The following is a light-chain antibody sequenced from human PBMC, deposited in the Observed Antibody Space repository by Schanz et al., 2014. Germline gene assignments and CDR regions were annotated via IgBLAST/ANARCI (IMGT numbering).Light chain of an antibody. CDR1: SSDVGRYNR. J-gene: IGLJ2*01. CDR2: QVN. CDR3: SSYTSSSTLEGVV. V-gene: IGLV2-18*02. Sequence: QSALTQPPSVSGSPGQSVTISCTGSSSDVGRYNRVSWFQQPPGTAPKLMIFQVNSRPSGVPDRFSGSKSGNTASLTISGLQAEDEADYYCSSYTSSSTLEGVVFGGGTKVTVL.